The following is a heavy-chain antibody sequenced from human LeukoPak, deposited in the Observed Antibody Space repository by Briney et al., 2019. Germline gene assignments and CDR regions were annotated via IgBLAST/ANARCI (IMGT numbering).Heavy chain of an antibody. CDR3: ARWYCSRTSCFVDY. Sequence: SETLSLTCTVSGGXVSSGSSYWGWIRQPPGKGLESLGFISYTGNANYNPSLKSGVTISVDTSKNQFSLNLSSVPAADTAVYYCARWYCSRTSCFVDYWGQGTLVSVCS. J-gene: IGHJ4*02. D-gene: IGHD2-2*01. CDR1: GGXVSSGSSY. CDR2: ISYTGNA. V-gene: IGHV4-61*01.